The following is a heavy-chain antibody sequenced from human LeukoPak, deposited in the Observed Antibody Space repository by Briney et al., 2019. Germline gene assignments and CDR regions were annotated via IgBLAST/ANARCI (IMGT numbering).Heavy chain of an antibody. CDR3: ARDGYCSSTSCSGVPKI. CDR2: INPNSGGT. D-gene: IGHD2-2*03. J-gene: IGHJ4*02. Sequence: ASVKVSCKASGYTFTGYYMHWVRQAPGQGLEWMGWINPNSGGTNYAQKFQGRVTVTRDTSISTAYMELSRLRYDDTAVYYCARDGYCSSTSCSGVPKIWGQGTLVTVSS. CDR1: GYTFTGYY. V-gene: IGHV1-2*02.